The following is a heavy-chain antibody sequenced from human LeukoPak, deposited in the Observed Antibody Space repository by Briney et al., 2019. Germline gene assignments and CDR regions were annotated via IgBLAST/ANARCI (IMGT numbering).Heavy chain of an antibody. D-gene: IGHD6-6*01. CDR3: ARLSSGSSDY. Sequence: SETLSLTCTVSGGSISSYYWSWIWQPPGKGLEWIGYIYTSGSTNYNPSLKSRVTISVDTSKNQFSLKLSSVTAADTAVYYCARLSSGSSDYWGQGTLVTVSS. CDR1: GGSISSYY. V-gene: IGHV4-4*09. CDR2: IYTSGST. J-gene: IGHJ4*02.